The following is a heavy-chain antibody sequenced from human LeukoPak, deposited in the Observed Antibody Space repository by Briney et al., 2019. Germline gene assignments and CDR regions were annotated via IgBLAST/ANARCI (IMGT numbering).Heavy chain of an antibody. Sequence: GGSLRLSCAASGFTFSDYYMSCIRQAPGKGLEWVSAISGSGGSTYYADSVKGRFTISRDNSKNTLYLQMNSLRAEDTAVYYCAKGPDSSGYYFDYWGQGTLVTVSS. D-gene: IGHD3-22*01. CDR3: AKGPDSSGYYFDY. V-gene: IGHV3-23*01. J-gene: IGHJ4*02. CDR2: ISGSGGST. CDR1: GFTFSDYY.